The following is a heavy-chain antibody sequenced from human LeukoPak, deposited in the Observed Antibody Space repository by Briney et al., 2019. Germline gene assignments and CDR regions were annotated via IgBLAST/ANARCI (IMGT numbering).Heavy chain of an antibody. CDR2: IYSTGST. J-gene: IGHJ5*01. CDR1: GGSISSSNNY. Sequence: SETLSLTCTVSGGSISSSNNYWAWIRQPPGKGLEWIGNIYSTGSTYYNPPLKSRVTISIDTSENQFSLRLTYVTAADTAVYYCGRAFHDFRVDSWGLGTLVTVSS. V-gene: IGHV4-39*01. CDR3: GRAFHDFRVDS. D-gene: IGHD3/OR15-3a*01.